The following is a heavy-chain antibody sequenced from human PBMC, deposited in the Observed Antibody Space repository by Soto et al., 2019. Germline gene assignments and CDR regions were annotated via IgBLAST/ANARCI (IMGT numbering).Heavy chain of an antibody. CDR3: AKEGGLSGSYYISSSYYFDY. Sequence: GGSLRVSCAASGFTFSSYCMHWVRQTPGKGLEWVAIISYDGSNTYYADSVKGRFTISRDNSKNTLYLQMNSLRAEDTSVYYCAKEGGLSGSYYISSSYYFDYWGQGTLVTVSS. V-gene: IGHV3-30*18. CDR1: GFTFSSYC. CDR2: ISYDGSNT. D-gene: IGHD1-26*01. J-gene: IGHJ4*02.